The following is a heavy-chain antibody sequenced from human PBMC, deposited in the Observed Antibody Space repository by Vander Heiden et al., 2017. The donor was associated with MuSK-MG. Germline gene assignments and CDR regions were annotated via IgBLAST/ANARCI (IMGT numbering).Heavy chain of an antibody. CDR1: GYTFTSYD. CDR2: MNPNSGNT. CDR3: ARAPYSSGWDYYYYGMDV. D-gene: IGHD6-19*01. Sequence: QVQLVQSGAEVKKPGASVKVSCKASGYTFTSYDMNWGRQDNGQGLGWMGWMNPNSGNTGYAQKFQGRVTMTRNTSISTAYMELSSLRSEETAVYYCARAPYSSGWDYYYYGMDVWGQGTTVTVSS. V-gene: IGHV1-8*01. J-gene: IGHJ6*02.